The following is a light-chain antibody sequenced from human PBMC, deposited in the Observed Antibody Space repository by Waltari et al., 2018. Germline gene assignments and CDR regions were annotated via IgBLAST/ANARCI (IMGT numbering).Light chain of an antibody. Sequence: DFQLTQSPSSLSASLGDKVTITCQASQDISKYLNWYQQKPGKAPKLLISDASSLKSGVPSRFGGTGSGTHFTLTINSLQPEDIGTYYCQQYDNIPYTFGQGTKVEMK. CDR1: QDISKY. CDR3: QQYDNIPYT. V-gene: IGKV1-33*01. CDR2: DAS. J-gene: IGKJ2*01.